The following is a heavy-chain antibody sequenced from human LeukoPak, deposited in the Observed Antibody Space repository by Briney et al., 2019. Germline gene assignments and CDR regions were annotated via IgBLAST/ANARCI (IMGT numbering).Heavy chain of an antibody. CDR3: ARSVDTENWFDP. CDR1: GFTFSSYS. Sequence: GGSLRLSCAASGFTFSSYSMNWVRQAPGKGLEWVSYISSSSSYIYYADSVKGRFTISRDNAKNSLYLQMNSLRAEDTAVYYCARSVDTENWFDPWGQGTLVTVSS. J-gene: IGHJ5*02. V-gene: IGHV3-21*05. D-gene: IGHD5-18*01. CDR2: ISSSSSYI.